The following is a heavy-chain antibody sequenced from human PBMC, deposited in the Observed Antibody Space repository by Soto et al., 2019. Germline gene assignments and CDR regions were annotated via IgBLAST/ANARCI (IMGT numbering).Heavy chain of an antibody. CDR3: AGEVSDFWSGYYCDY. J-gene: IGHJ4*02. CDR2: IKQDGSEK. CDR1: GFTFSSYW. V-gene: IGHV3-7*01. Sequence: GGSLRLSCAASGFTFSSYWMSWVRQAPGKGLEWVANIKQDGSEKYYVDSVKGRFTISRDNAKNSLYLQMNSLRAEDTAVFYCAGEVSDFWSGYYCDYWGQGTLVTVSS. D-gene: IGHD3-3*01.